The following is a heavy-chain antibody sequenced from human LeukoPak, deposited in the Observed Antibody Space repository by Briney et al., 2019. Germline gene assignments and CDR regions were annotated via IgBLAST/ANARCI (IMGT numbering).Heavy chain of an antibody. D-gene: IGHD2-15*01. Sequence: GRSLRLSCAASGFTFSSYGMHWVRQAPGKGLEWVAVIWYDGSNKYYADSVKGRFTISRDNSKNTLYLQMNSLRAEDTAVYYCARASGLHAFDIWGQGTMVTVSS. CDR3: ARASGLHAFDI. CDR2: IWYDGSNK. CDR1: GFTFSSYG. J-gene: IGHJ3*02. V-gene: IGHV3-33*01.